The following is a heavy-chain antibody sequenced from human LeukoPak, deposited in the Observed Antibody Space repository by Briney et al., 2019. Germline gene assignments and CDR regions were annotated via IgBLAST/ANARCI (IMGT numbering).Heavy chain of an antibody. CDR1: GGSVSSGSYY. D-gene: IGHD3-3*01. CDR3: ARGRRITIFGVVISEGYNWFDP. CDR2: IYYGGST. J-gene: IGHJ5*02. Sequence: TLSLTCTVSGGSVSSGSYYWSWIRQPPGKGLEWIGYIYYGGSTNYNPSLKSRVTISVDTSKNQFSLKLSSVTAADTAVYYCARGRRITIFGVVISEGYNWFDPWGQGTLVTVSS. V-gene: IGHV4-61*01.